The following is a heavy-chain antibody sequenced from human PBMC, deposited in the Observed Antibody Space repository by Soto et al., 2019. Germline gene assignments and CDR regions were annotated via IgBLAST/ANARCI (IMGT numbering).Heavy chain of an antibody. Sequence: GESLRLSCAASGFTFSSYAMSWVRQAPGKGLEWVSAISGSGGSTYYADSVKGRFTISRDNSKNTLYLQMNSLRAEDTAVYYCAKCSVYQDYFDYWGQGTLVTVSS. D-gene: IGHD6-13*01. CDR2: ISGSGGST. V-gene: IGHV3-23*01. J-gene: IGHJ4*02. CDR3: AKCSVYQDYFDY. CDR1: GFTFSSYA.